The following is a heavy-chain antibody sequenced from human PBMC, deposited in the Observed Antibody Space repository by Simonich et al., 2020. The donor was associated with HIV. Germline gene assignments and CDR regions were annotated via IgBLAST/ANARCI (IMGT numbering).Heavy chain of an antibody. D-gene: IGHD3-3*01. CDR3: ARDAAYYDFWSGSNYYYYYMDV. J-gene: IGHJ6*03. Sequence: QVQLVESGGGVVQPGRSLRLSCAASGFTFSSYAMHWVRQAPGKGVEGVAVLSDEGSNKYSAESGKGRFTISRENSKNTLYLQMNSLRAEDTAVYYGARDAAYYDFWSGSNYYYYYMDVWGKGTTVTVSS. CDR1: GFTFSSYA. CDR2: LSDEGSNK. V-gene: IGHV3-30*07.